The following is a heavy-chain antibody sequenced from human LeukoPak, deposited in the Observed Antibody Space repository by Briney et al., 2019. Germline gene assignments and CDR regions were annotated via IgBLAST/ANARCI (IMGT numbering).Heavy chain of an antibody. D-gene: IGHD3-22*01. Sequence: GRSLRLSCAASGFTFSSYGMHWVRQAPGKGLEWVAVISYDGSNKYYADSVKGRFTISRDNSKNTLYLQMNSLRAEDTAVYYCAKDRMTYYYDSSGFDYWGQGTLVTVSS. CDR3: AKDRMTYYYDSSGFDY. CDR2: ISYDGSNK. V-gene: IGHV3-30*18. CDR1: GFTFSSYG. J-gene: IGHJ4*02.